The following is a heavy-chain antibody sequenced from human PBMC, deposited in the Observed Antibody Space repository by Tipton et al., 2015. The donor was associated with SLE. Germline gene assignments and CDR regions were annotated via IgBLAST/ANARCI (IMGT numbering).Heavy chain of an antibody. Sequence: TLSLTCTVSGGSISSGDYYWSWIRQPPGKGLEWIGYIYYSGSTYYNPSLKSRVTISVDTSKNQFSLKLSSVTAADTAVYYCARDVEEIGYDSSGLLNWFDPWGQGTLVTVSS. J-gene: IGHJ5*02. CDR1: GGSISSGDYY. D-gene: IGHD3-22*01. CDR3: ARDVEEIGYDSSGLLNWFDP. CDR2: IYYSGST. V-gene: IGHV4-30-4*01.